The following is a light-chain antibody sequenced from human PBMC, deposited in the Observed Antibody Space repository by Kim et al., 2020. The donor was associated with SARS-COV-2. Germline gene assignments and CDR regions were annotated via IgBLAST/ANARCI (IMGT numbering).Light chain of an antibody. V-gene: IGKV1-5*01. J-gene: IGKJ5*01. Sequence: ALVGAMVPSTCRASQSIGGWLAWYQQKPGKAPKLLIYDASSVESGVPSRFSGSGSGTEFTLTISSLQPDDSATYYCQHHSTYPITFGQGTRLEIK. CDR3: QHHSTYPIT. CDR2: DAS. CDR1: QSIGGW.